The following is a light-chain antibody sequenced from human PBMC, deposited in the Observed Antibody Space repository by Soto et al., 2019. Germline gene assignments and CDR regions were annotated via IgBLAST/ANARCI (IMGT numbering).Light chain of an antibody. V-gene: IGKV3-11*01. CDR1: QSVSIY. J-gene: IGKJ4*01. Sequence: EIVLTQSPATLSLSPGERATLSCRASQSVSIYLAWYQQKSGQAPRLLIYDASNRATGIRARFSGSGSGTDFTLTISSLEPEDFAVYYCQQRSNWLTFGGGTKVEIK. CDR3: QQRSNWLT. CDR2: DAS.